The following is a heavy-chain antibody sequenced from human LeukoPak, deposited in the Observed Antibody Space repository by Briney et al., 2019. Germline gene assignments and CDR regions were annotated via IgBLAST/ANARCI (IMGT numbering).Heavy chain of an antibody. J-gene: IGHJ6*04. D-gene: IGHD2-15*01. Sequence: GRSLRLSCAASGFTFSSYGMHWVRQAPGKGLEWVAVIWYDGSNKYYADSVKGRFTISRDNSKNTLYLQMNSLRAEDTAVYYCARGVVAARDYYHYGMDVWGKGTTVTVSS. CDR1: GFTFSSYG. V-gene: IGHV3-33*01. CDR3: ARGVVAARDYYHYGMDV. CDR2: IWYDGSNK.